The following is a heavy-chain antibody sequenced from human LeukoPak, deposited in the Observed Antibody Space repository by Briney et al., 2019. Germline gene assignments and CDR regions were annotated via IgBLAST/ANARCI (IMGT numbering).Heavy chain of an antibody. Sequence: SETLSLSYTASGGSISSYNWSWIRQPAGKGLEWIGRIYTSGSTNYNPSLKSRVSITVDTSTNKFSQLLISVLAADTAAYYCAGEGMGYSLVDYWGQRTLVSLSS. CDR3: AGEGMGYSLVDY. CDR2: IYTSGST. J-gene: IGHJ4*02. D-gene: IGHD5-18*01. CDR1: GGSISSYN. V-gene: IGHV4-4*07.